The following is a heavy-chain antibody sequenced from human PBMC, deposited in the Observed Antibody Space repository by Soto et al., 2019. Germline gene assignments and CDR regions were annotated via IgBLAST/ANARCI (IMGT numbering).Heavy chain of an antibody. J-gene: IGHJ4*02. CDR2: IFYTGST. CDR3: ARHLSGGYDSD. D-gene: IGHD5-12*01. Sequence: SETLSLTCTFSGYSSSGYYGSWIRQSPEKGLEWIGYIFYTGSTNYNPSLQSRVTMSVDTSKNQFSLKLNSVTAADTAVYYCARHLSGGYDSDWGQGTLVTVSS. CDR1: GYSSSGYY. V-gene: IGHV4-59*08.